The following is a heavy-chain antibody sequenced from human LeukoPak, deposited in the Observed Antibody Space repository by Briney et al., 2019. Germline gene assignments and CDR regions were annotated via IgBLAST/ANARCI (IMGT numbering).Heavy chain of an antibody. V-gene: IGHV1-2*02. J-gene: IGHJ5*02. CDR2: INPNSGGT. CDR1: GYTFTGYY. Sequence: ASVKVSCKASGYTFTGYYMHWVRQAPGQGLEWMGWINPNSGGTNYAQKFQGRVTMTRDTSISTAYMELSRLRSDDTAVYYRARDLKGDFWSGFSSRYNWFDPWGQGTLVTVSS. D-gene: IGHD3-3*01. CDR3: ARDLKGDFWSGFSSRYNWFDP.